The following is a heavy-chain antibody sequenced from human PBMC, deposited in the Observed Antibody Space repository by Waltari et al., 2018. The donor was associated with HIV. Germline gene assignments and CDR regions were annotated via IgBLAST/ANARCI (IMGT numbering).Heavy chain of an antibody. CDR3: ARGAGSYYNV. Sequence: WIGYIYHSGSTYYNPSLKSRVTISVDRSKNQFSLKLSSVTAADTAVYYCARGAGSYYNVWGQGTLVTVSS. CDR2: IYHSGST. D-gene: IGHD3-10*01. J-gene: IGHJ4*02. V-gene: IGHV4-30-2*01.